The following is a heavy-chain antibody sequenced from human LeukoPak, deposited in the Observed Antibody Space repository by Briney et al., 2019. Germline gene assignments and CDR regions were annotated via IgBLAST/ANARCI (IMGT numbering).Heavy chain of an antibody. V-gene: IGHV4-39*07. CDR2: IYYSGST. D-gene: IGHD1-7*01. Sequence: ASETLSLTCTVSGGSISSISYYWGWLRQPPGKGLEWIGHIYYSGSTFYNPSLKSRVTISVDTSKNQFSLKLRSVTAADTAMFYCARLYGNFQNYYDYWGQGTLVAVSS. J-gene: IGHJ4*02. CDR1: GGSISSISYY. CDR3: ARLYGNFQNYYDY.